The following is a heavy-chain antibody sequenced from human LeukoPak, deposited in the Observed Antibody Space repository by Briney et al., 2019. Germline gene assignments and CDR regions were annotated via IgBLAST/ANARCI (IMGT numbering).Heavy chain of an antibody. CDR1: GGTFSSYA. V-gene: IGHV1-69*05. D-gene: IGHD3-22*01. CDR3: ARAHYYDSSGYLIGDY. CDR2: IIPIFGTA. J-gene: IGHJ4*02. Sequence: SVKVSCKASGGTFSSYAISWVRQAPGQGLEWMGRIIPIFGTANYAQKFQGRVTITTDESTSTAYMELSSLRFEDTAVYYCARAHYYDSSGYLIGDYWGQGTLVTVSS.